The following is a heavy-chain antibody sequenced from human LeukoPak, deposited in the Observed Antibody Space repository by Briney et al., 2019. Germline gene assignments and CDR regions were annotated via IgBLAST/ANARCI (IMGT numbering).Heavy chain of an antibody. Sequence: GGSLRLSCAASGFTFSKDWMTWVRQAPGKGLEWVANINPDGSGKQFVDSMKGRFTISRDNAKNSLYLQMNSLRAEDTAVYYCATSTHYASQIWGQGTMVTVSS. D-gene: IGHD4-11*01. V-gene: IGHV3-7*01. CDR2: INPDGSGK. CDR3: ATSTHYASQI. CDR1: GFTFSKDW. J-gene: IGHJ3*02.